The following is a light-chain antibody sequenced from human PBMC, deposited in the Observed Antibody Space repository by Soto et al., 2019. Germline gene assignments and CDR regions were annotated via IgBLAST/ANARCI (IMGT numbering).Light chain of an antibody. J-gene: IGKJ3*01. CDR2: GAS. Sequence: EIVMTQSPATLSVSPGERATLSCRASQSVSSNLAWYQQKPGQAPRLLIYGASTRATGIPARFSGRGSGTDSTLTSSILQYEDLADYYCQQYNNWPGTFGPGTKVDIK. CDR3: QQYNNWPGT. V-gene: IGKV3-15*01. CDR1: QSVSSN.